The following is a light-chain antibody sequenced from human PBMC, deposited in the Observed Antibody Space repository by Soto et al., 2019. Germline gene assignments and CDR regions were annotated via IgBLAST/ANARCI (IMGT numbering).Light chain of an antibody. CDR1: QSVSSSY. Sequence: EIVLTQSPGTLSLSPGERVTLSCRASQSVSSSYLAWYQQKPGQAPRLLIYGASSRATGIPDRFSGSGSGTDFTLTISRLEPEDFAVYHCQQYGSPPLTFGGGTKVEMK. V-gene: IGKV3-20*01. CDR2: GAS. J-gene: IGKJ4*01. CDR3: QQYGSPPLT.